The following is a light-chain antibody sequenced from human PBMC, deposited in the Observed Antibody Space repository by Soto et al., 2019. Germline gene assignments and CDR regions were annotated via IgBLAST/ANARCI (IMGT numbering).Light chain of an antibody. Sequence: QSALDQPAPLSGSSGMSIILYFTGTRSDVVRYNYVSCNQQHPDKAPTLMIYEVSIRPSGFSNRFSGSKSGNTASLTISGPQAEDEANYYCSSLTSSNTQPFETGTKVT. CDR1: RSDVVRYNY. J-gene: IGLJ1*01. V-gene: IGLV2-14*01. CDR3: SSLTSSNTQP. CDR2: EVS.